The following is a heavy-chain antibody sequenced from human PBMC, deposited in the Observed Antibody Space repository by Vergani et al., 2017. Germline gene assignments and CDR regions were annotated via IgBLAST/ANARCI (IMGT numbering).Heavy chain of an antibody. CDR1: GGTFSSYA. CDR2: IIPIFGTA. V-gene: IGHV1-69*13. J-gene: IGHJ4*02. CDR3: ARDAXIYGSGFNRPYYFDY. D-gene: IGHD3-10*01. Sequence: QVQLVQSGAEVKKPGSSVKVSCKASGGTFSSYAISWVRQAPGQGLEWMGRIIPIFGTANYAQKFQGRVTITADESTSTAYMELSSLRSEDTAVYYCARDAXIYGSGFNRPYYFDYWGQGTLVTVSS.